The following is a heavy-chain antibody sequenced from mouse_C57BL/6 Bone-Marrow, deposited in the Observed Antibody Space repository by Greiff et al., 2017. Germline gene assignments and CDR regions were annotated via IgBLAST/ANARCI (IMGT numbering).Heavy chain of an antibody. CDR2: ISDGGSYT. Sequence: EVKLMESGGGLVKPGGSLKLSCAASGFTFSSYAMSWVRQTPEKRLEWVATISDGGSYTYYPDNVKGRFTISRDNAKNNRYLQMSHLKSEDTAMYYCARGDGYPLAMDYWGQGTSVTVSS. J-gene: IGHJ4*01. CDR3: ARGDGYPLAMDY. D-gene: IGHD2-3*01. CDR1: GFTFSSYA. V-gene: IGHV5-4*03.